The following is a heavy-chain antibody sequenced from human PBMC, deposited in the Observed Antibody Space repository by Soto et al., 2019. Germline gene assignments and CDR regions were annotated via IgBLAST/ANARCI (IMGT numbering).Heavy chain of an antibody. Sequence: QVQLVESGGGVVQPGRSLRLSCAASGFTFSSYGMHWVRQAPGKGLEWVAVISYDGSNKYYADSVKGRFTISRDNSKNTLYLQMNSLRAEDTAVYYCAKEREWELLTLDDDFDSWGQGPLVTVSS. CDR2: ISYDGSNK. D-gene: IGHD1-26*01. CDR3: AKEREWELLTLDDDFDS. CDR1: GFTFSSYG. V-gene: IGHV3-30*18. J-gene: IGHJ4*02.